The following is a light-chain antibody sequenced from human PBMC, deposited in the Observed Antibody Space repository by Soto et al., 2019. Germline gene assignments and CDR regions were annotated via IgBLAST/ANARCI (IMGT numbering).Light chain of an antibody. J-gene: IGLJ2*01. V-gene: IGLV2-23*01. CDR1: SSDVGRYNL. CDR2: EDS. Sequence: QSALTQPASVSGSLGQSITISCNGTSSDVGRYNLVSWYQQHPGKAPKLIIYEDSKRPSGLFNRFSGSKSGNTASLTISGLQAEDEADYHCSSHGGSRKVVFGGGTKLTVL. CDR3: SSHGGSRKVV.